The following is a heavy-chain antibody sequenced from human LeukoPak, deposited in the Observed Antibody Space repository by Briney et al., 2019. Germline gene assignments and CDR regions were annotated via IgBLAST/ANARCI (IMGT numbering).Heavy chain of an antibody. V-gene: IGHV3-23*01. D-gene: IGHD3-10*01. Sequence: PGGSLRLSCAASGFTFSNYAMSWVRQAPGKGLDWVSAIGGSGGSTYYTDSVKGRFTISRDNSKNTLYLQMNSLRAEDTAVYYCAKDGGVRGVLGAFDIWGQGTMVTVSS. CDR3: AKDGGVRGVLGAFDI. CDR1: GFTFSNYA. CDR2: IGGSGGST. J-gene: IGHJ3*02.